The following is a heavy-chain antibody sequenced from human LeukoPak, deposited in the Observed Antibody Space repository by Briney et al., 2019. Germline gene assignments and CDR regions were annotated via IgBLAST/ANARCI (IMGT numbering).Heavy chain of an antibody. V-gene: IGHV1-2*06. CDR1: GYTFTSYD. CDR2: INPNSGGT. J-gene: IGHJ2*01. CDR3: AREYGDYVYWYFDL. Sequence: ASVKVSCKASGYTFTSYDINWVRQATGQGLEWMGRINPNSGGTNYAQKFQGRVTMTRDTSISTAYMELSRLRSDDTAVYYCAREYGDYVYWYFDLWGRGTLVTVSS. D-gene: IGHD4-17*01.